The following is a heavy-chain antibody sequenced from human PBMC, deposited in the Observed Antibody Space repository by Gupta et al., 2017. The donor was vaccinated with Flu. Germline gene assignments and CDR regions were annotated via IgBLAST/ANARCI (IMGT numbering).Heavy chain of an antibody. CDR1: GFTFSDLY. V-gene: IGHV3-72*01. Sequence: EVQLVESGGGLVQPGGSLRLSCASSGFTFSDLYMDWARQAPRKGLEWVCSIRSKANSHTTEYAASVEGRFIIARYDSQSSLYLQMNSLKTEDTAVYYGVRGLPGRIMDDWGQGTTVTVSS. CDR3: VRGLPGRIMDD. J-gene: IGHJ6*02. D-gene: IGHD3-9*01. CDR2: IRSKANSHTT.